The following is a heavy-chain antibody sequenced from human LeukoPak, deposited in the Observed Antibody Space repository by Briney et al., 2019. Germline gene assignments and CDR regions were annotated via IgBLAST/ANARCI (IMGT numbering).Heavy chain of an antibody. D-gene: IGHD4-17*01. Sequence: GESLKISCKGTGDSFTSYWIGWVRQMPGKGLEWMGIIYPGDSETRYSPSFQGQVTISADKSISTAYLQWSSLKASDTAMYYCARLEMTTVTTALDYWGQGTLVTVSS. CDR3: ARLEMTTVTTALDY. V-gene: IGHV5-51*01. CDR2: IYPGDSET. J-gene: IGHJ4*02. CDR1: GDSFTSYW.